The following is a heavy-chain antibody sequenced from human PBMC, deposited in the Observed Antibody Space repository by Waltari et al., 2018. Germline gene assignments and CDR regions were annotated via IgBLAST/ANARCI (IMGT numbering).Heavy chain of an antibody. CDR2: MNTDGSIT. CDR3: VRGGLAGAGDY. Sequence: EVQLVESGGGLAQPGGALRVPCAASGFTVWNSWMHWVRQAPGKGLVWVSRMNTDGSITTYADSVKGRFTVSRDNAKNTLYLQMNSLRAEDTAVYYCVRGGLAGAGDYWGQGTLVTVPS. CDR1: GFTVWNSW. V-gene: IGHV3-74*03. J-gene: IGHJ4*02. D-gene: IGHD6-13*01.